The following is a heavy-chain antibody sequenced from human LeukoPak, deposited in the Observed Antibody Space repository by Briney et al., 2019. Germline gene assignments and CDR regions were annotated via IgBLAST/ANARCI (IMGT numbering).Heavy chain of an antibody. Sequence: SQTLSLTCTVSGGSISSGSYYWSWIRQPAGKGLEWIGRIYTSGSTNYNPSLKSRVTISVDTSKNQFSLKLSSVTAADTAVYYCARSESDFWSGGGGYWGQETLVTVSS. V-gene: IGHV4-61*02. J-gene: IGHJ4*02. CDR1: GGSISSGSYY. CDR3: ARSESDFWSGGGGY. D-gene: IGHD3-3*01. CDR2: IYTSGST.